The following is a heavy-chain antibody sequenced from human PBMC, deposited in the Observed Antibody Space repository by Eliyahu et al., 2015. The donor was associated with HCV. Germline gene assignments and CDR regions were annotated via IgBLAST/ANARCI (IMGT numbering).Heavy chain of an antibody. CDR3: ARGMGYDLLPFAH. D-gene: IGHD5-12*01. Sequence: QVQLQESGPGLVPPSETLSLTCXVSGGSFXGFYWSWIRQSPGKGLERIGYFFHSGSTNYNPSLKSRVTISVDMTRNQFFLRLTSVTAADTAVYYCARGMGYDLLPFAHWGQGALVTVSS. J-gene: IGHJ4*02. V-gene: IGHV4-59*13. CDR1: GGSFXGFY. CDR2: FFHSGST.